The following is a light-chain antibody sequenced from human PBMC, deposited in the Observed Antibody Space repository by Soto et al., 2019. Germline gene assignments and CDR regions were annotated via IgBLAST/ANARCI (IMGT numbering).Light chain of an antibody. CDR3: LLYLGGGIWV. CDR1: SGPVFTSSY. CDR2: NTN. J-gene: IGLJ3*02. V-gene: IGLV8-61*01. Sequence: QTVVTQEPSFSVSPGGTVTLTCGLSSGPVFTSSYPNWYQQTPGQAPRTLIFNTNTRSSGVPDRFSGSILGDKAAPTITGAQADDDSYYYCLLYLGGGIWVFGGGTQLTV.